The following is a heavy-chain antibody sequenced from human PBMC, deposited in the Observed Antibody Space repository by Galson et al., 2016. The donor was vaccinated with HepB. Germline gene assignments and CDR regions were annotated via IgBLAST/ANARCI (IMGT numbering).Heavy chain of an antibody. Sequence: SLRLSCAASGFTFGSYSMHWVRQAPGKGLEYISTISNDGRSRYFVDSVRGRFTISRDNSKNTVYLQMISLRPEDSATYYCLKSGYFVISDCVHAFDIWGQGTMVTVSS. J-gene: IGHJ3*02. CDR3: LKSGYFVISDCVHAFDI. CDR1: GFTFGSYS. D-gene: IGHD3-9*01. V-gene: IGHV3-64D*08. CDR2: ISNDGRSR.